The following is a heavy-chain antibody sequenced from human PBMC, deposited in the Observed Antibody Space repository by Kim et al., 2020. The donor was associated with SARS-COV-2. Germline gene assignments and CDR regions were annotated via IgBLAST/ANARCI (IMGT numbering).Heavy chain of an antibody. J-gene: IGHJ4*02. CDR2: IYYSGPM. CDR3: ARRSRGDGSPGY. CDR1: GASISNSSYY. D-gene: IGHD3-16*01. Sequence: SETLSLTCTVSGASISNSSYYWDWIRQPPGKGLEWIGNIYYSGPMYYNPSLKNRVIISVDTSRNQFSLKLTSVTAADTAVYYCARRSRGDGSPGYWGQGT. V-gene: IGHV4-39*01.